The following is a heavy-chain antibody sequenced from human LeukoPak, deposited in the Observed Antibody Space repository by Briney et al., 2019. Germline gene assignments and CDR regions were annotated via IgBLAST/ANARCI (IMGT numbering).Heavy chain of an antibody. V-gene: IGHV4-34*01. Sequence: SETLSLTCAVYGGSFSGCYWSWIRQPPGKGLEWIGEINHSGSTNYNPSLKSRVTISVDTSKNQFSLKLSSVTAADTAVYYCARGFRYWGQGTLVTVSS. D-gene: IGHD2/OR15-2a*01. CDR3: ARGFRY. CDR2: INHSGST. CDR1: GGSFSGCY. J-gene: IGHJ4*02.